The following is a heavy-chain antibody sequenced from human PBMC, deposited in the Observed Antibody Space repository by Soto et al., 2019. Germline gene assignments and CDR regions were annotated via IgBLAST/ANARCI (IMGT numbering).Heavy chain of an antibody. CDR3: VIIGYHEGEGFFD. D-gene: IGHD5-18*01. CDR1: GDSITSGVHY. Sequence: SETLSLTCTVSGDSITSGVHYWSWIRQLPGKGLEWIGYIFYSGPTYYNPSLKSRVTISIDTSKNQFSLRLSSVTAADTAFYYCVIIGYHEGEGFFD. CDR2: IFYSGPT. V-gene: IGHV4-31*03. J-gene: IGHJ4*01.